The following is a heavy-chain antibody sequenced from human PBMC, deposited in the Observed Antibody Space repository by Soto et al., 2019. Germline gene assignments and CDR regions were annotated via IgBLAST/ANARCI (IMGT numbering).Heavy chain of an antibody. Sequence: KPSETLSLTCNVSGGSVSSVKYFWSWIRQPPGKGLEWIAYIYNNGNTNYNPSLKSQATISVDTSKNQCSLKMTSVTAADSAVYFCARTVMPVGNLAAFDHWGQGVLVTVSS. CDR2: IYNNGNT. J-gene: IGHJ4*02. D-gene: IGHD7-27*01. V-gene: IGHV4-61*01. CDR3: ARTVMPVGNLAAFDH. CDR1: GGSVSSVKYF.